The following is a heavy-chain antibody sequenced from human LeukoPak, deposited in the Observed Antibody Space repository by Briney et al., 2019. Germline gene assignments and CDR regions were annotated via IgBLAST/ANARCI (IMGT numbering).Heavy chain of an antibody. CDR3: ARDAPIAAAADLGDFQH. D-gene: IGHD6-13*01. J-gene: IGHJ1*01. V-gene: IGHV1-69*04. CDR2: IIPILGIA. Sequence: SVKVSCKASGYTFTSYGISWVRQAPGQGLEWMGRIIPILGIANYAQKFQGRVTITADKSTSTAYMELSSLRSEDTAVYYCARDAPIAAAADLGDFQHWGQGTLVTVSS. CDR1: GYTFTSYG.